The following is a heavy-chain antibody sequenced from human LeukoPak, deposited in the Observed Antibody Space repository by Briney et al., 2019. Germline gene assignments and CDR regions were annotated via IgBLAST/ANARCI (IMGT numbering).Heavy chain of an antibody. D-gene: IGHD6-13*01. CDR2: INDGNGNT. CDR3: ASNPYSSPLGYFYY. Sequence: SVPVSFKAAGYTFTSYAIHWVRQAPGQRRQGMGGINDGNGNTKYSQKFQGRVTISRDTSASTAYMELSSLRSEDTAVYYCASNPYSSPLGYFYYWGQRTLVTVSS. J-gene: IGHJ4*02. V-gene: IGHV1-3*01. CDR1: GYTFTSYA.